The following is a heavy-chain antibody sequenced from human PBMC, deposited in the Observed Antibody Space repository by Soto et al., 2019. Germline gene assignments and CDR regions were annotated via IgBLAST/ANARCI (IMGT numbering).Heavy chain of an antibody. V-gene: IGHV4-59*08. CDR3: ARPYPYSNSWYWFDP. CDR2: IYYTGST. Sequence: QVQLQESGPGLVKPSETLSLSCTVSGGSISSYYWSWIRQPPGKGLEWIGYIYYTGSTNYNPSLKRRVPISVDTSKNQFSLKLSSVTAADTAVYYCARPYPYSNSWYWFDPWGQGTLVTVSS. J-gene: IGHJ5*02. D-gene: IGHD6-13*01. CDR1: GGSISSYY.